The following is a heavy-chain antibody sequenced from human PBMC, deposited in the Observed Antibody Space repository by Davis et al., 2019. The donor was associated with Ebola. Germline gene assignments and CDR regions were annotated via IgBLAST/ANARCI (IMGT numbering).Heavy chain of an antibody. CDR3: ARRRIGGSGYYPA. D-gene: IGHD3-3*01. CDR1: GFTFSSYA. V-gene: IGHV3-30-3*01. Sequence: GESLKISCAASGFTFSSYAMHWVRQAPGKGLEWVAVISYDGSNKYYADSVKGRFTISRDNSKNTLYLQMNSLRAEDTAVYYCARRRIGGSGYYPAWGQGTLVTVSS. J-gene: IGHJ5*02. CDR2: ISYDGSNK.